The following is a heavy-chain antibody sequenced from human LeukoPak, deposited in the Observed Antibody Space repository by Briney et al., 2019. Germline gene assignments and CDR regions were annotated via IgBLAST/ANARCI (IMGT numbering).Heavy chain of an antibody. Sequence: GVSLRLSCAASGFTFSNYWMSWVRQAPGKGLEWVANIKQDGSEKYYVGSVKGRFTISRDNADNSLYLQMNSLRAEDTAVYYCARLRTFDYWGQGTLVTVPS. CDR1: GFTFSNYW. D-gene: IGHD1-14*01. CDR2: IKQDGSEK. CDR3: ARLRTFDY. V-gene: IGHV3-7*03. J-gene: IGHJ4*02.